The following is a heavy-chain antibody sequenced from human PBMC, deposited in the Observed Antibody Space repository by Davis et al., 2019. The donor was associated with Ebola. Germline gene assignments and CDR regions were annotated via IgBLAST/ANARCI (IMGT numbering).Heavy chain of an antibody. J-gene: IGHJ6*02. CDR1: GYAFTSYG. D-gene: IGHD2-21*01. CDR3: ARVIGDFYYYGMDV. CDR2: ISAYNGNT. V-gene: IGHV1-18*01. Sequence: ASVKVSCKASGYAFTSYGISWVRQAPGQGLEWMGWISAYNGNTNYAQKLQGRVTMTTDTSTSTAYMELRSLRSDDTAVYYCARVIGDFYYYGMDVWGQGTTVTVSS.